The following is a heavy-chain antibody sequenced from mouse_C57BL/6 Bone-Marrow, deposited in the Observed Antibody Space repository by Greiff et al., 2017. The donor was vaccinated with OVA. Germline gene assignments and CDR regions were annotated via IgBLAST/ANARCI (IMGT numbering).Heavy chain of an antibody. CDR3: ASRIDYYGSRGYAMDY. Sequence: QVQLQQSGAELARPGASVKLSCKASGYTFTSYGISWVKQRPGQGLEWIGEIYPRSGNTYYNEKFKGKATLTADKSSSTAYMELRSLTSEDSAVYFCASRIDYYGSRGYAMDYWGQGTSVTVSS. D-gene: IGHD1-1*01. CDR1: GYTFTSYG. V-gene: IGHV1-81*01. CDR2: IYPRSGNT. J-gene: IGHJ4*01.